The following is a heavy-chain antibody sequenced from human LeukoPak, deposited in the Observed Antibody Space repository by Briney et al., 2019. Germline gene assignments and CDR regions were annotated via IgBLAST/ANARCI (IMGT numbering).Heavy chain of an antibody. D-gene: IGHD3-10*01. Sequence: GGSLRLSCAGSGFRFSSHGMHWVRQAPGKGLEWLGYIWYDGSNPDYVDPVKGRFTISRDNSKNTVYLQMNSLRAEDTAVYHCARFVGSDYTGSFDLSGQGTPVTVSS. V-gene: IGHV3-33*01. CDR2: IWYDGSNP. CDR3: ARFVGSDYTGSFDL. CDR1: GFRFSSHG. J-gene: IGHJ4*02.